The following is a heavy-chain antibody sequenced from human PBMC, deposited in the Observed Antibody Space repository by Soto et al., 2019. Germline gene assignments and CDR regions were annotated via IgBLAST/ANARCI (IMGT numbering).Heavy chain of an antibody. Sequence: EVQLLESGGGLVQPGGSLRLSCAASGFTFSSYAMSWVRQAPGKGLEWVSAISSSSSYIYYADSVKGRFTISRDNAKNSLYLQMNSLRAEDTAVYYCARDWEGDIVVVTAKSVAFDIWGQGTMVTVSS. CDR3: ARDWEGDIVVVTAKSVAFDI. CDR1: GFTFSSYA. J-gene: IGHJ3*02. V-gene: IGHV3-21*01. D-gene: IGHD2-21*02. CDR2: ISSSSSYI.